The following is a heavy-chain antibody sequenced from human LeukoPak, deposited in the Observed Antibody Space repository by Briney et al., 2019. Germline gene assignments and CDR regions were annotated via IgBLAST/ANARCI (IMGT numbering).Heavy chain of an antibody. Sequence: PSETLSLTCTVSGGSIRSSYYYWGWIRQPPGKGLEWIGSIYDSGSTYYNPSLKSRVTISVDTSKNQFSLKLNSVTAADTAVYYCATRYYSGPHWGQGTLVTVSS. CDR3: ATRYYSGPH. CDR2: IYDSGST. V-gene: IGHV4-39*01. J-gene: IGHJ4*02. D-gene: IGHD3-10*01. CDR1: GGSIRSSYYY.